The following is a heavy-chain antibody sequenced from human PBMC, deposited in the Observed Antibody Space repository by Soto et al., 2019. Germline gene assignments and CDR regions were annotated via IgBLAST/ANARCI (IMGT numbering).Heavy chain of an antibody. CDR2: ISYDGSNK. CDR3: AKEMADIAVAVPLDY. V-gene: IGHV3-30*18. J-gene: IGHJ4*02. D-gene: IGHD6-19*01. Sequence: AGGSLRLSCAASGFTFSSYGMHWVRQAPGKGLEWVAVISYDGSNKYYADSVKGRFTISRDNSKNTLYLQMNSLRAEDTAVYYCAKEMADIAVAVPLDYWGQGTLVTVSS. CDR1: GFTFSSYG.